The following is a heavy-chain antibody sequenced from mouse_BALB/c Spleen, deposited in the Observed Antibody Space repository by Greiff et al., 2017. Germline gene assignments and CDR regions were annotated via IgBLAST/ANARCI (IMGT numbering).Heavy chain of an antibody. Sequence: DVMLVESGGGLVKPGGSLKLSCAASGFTFSSYTMSWVRQTPEKRLEWVATISSGGSYTYYPDSVKGRFTISRDNAKNTLYLQMSSLKSEDTAMYYCTRGGAYWGQGTLVTVSA. CDR1: GFTFSSYT. CDR2: ISSGGSYT. J-gene: IGHJ3*01. V-gene: IGHV5-6-4*01. CDR3: TRGGAY.